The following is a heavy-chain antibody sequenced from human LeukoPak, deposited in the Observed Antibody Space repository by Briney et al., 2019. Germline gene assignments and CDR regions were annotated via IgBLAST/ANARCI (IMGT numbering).Heavy chain of an antibody. CDR1: GYTFTSYG. V-gene: IGHV1-18*01. CDR2: ISAYNGNT. CDR3: ARQGPGFCGSTSCYGVDS. J-gene: IGHJ4*02. Sequence: ASVKVSCKASGYTFTSYGISWVRLAPGQGLEWMGWISAYNGNTNYAQKLQGRVTMTTDTSTSTAYMELRSLRSDDTAVYYCARQGPGFCGSTSCYGVDSWGQGTLVTVSS. D-gene: IGHD2-2*01.